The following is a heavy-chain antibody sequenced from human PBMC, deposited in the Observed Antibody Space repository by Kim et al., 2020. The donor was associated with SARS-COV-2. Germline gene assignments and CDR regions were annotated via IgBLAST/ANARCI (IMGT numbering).Heavy chain of an antibody. CDR1: GYTFTSYA. V-gene: IGHV1-3*01. CDR2: INAGNGNT. Sequence: ASVKVSCKASGYTFTSYAMHWVRQAPGQRLEWMGWINAGNGNTKYSQKFQGRVTITRDTSASTAYMELSSLRSEDTAVYYCARGLRIAAAGLYYYGMDVWGQGTTVTVSS. CDR3: ARGLRIAAAGLYYYGMDV. D-gene: IGHD6-13*01. J-gene: IGHJ6*02.